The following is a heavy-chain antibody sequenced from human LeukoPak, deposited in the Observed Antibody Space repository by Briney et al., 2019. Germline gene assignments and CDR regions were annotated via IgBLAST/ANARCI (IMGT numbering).Heavy chain of an antibody. CDR1: GGSISSYY. CDR3: ARKRRIVGAPDHDY. Sequence: SETLSLTCAVSGGSISSYYWSWIRQPAGKGLEWIGRIYTSGSTNYNPSLKSRVTMSVDTSKNQFSLKLSSVTAADTAVYYCARKRRIVGAPDHDYWGQGTLVTVSS. D-gene: IGHD1-26*01. CDR2: IYTSGST. V-gene: IGHV4-4*07. J-gene: IGHJ4*02.